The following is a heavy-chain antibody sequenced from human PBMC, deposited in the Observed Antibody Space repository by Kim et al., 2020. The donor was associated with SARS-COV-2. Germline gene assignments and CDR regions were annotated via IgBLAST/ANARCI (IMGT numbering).Heavy chain of an antibody. CDR1: GGSFSGYY. CDR3: ARLVYGDCSYLDP. D-gene: IGHD4-17*01. V-gene: IGHV4-34*01. CDR2: INHSGST. Sequence: SETLSLTCAVYGGSFSGYYWSWIRQPPGKGLEWIGEINHSGSTNYNPSLKSRVTISVDTSKNPFSLKLSSVTAADTAVYYCARLVYGDCSYLDPWGQGTLVTVSS. J-gene: IGHJ5*02.